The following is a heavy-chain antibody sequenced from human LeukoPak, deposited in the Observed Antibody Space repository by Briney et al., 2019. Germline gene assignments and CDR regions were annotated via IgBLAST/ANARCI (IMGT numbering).Heavy chain of an antibody. D-gene: IGHD6-13*01. Sequence: ASVKVSRKASGYTFTSYYMHWVRQAPGQGLEWMGIINPSGGSTSYAQKFQGRVTMTRDTSTSTVYMELSSPRSEDTAVYYCARGGFIAAARKMRNWFDPWGQGTLVTVSS. CDR1: GYTFTSYY. CDR2: INPSGGST. CDR3: ARGGFIAAARKMRNWFDP. V-gene: IGHV1-46*01. J-gene: IGHJ5*02.